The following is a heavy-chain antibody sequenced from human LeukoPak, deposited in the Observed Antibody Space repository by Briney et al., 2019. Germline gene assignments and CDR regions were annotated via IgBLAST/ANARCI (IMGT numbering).Heavy chain of an antibody. CDR2: IKSKTDGGTT. Sequence: PGGSLRLSCAASGFTFSNAWMNWVRQAPGKGLEWVGRIKSKTDGGTTDYAAPVKGRFTISRDDSKNTLYLQMNSLKTEDTAVYYCTTAYDILTGYLKAPRYWGQGTLVTVSS. D-gene: IGHD3-9*01. V-gene: IGHV3-15*07. CDR1: GFTFSNAW. J-gene: IGHJ4*02. CDR3: TTAYDILTGYLKAPRY.